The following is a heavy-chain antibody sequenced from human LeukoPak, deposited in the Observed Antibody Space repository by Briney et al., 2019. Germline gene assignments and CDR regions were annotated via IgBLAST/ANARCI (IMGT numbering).Heavy chain of an antibody. CDR1: GFSFGSYA. V-gene: IGHV3-23*01. CDR3: TSLSDAIESFGTRNY. CDR2: ISGSGDNT. J-gene: IGHJ4*02. Sequence: GGSLRLSCAASGFSFGSYALSWVRQAPGKGLEWVSVISGSGDNTHYTDPVKGRFTISRDNSKNTLYLQMISLRAEDTAVYYCTSLSDAIESFGTRNYWGQGTLVTVSS. D-gene: IGHD2-8*01.